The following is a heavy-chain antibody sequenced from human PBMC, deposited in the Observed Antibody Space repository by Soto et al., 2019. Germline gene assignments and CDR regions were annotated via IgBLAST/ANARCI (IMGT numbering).Heavy chain of an antibody. Sequence: ASVKVSCKASGYTFTSCDINWVRQATGQGLEWMGWMNPNSGNTGYAQKFQGRVTMTRNTSISTAYMELSSLRSEDTAVYYCARPLGGYDPISYYYYGMHVWGQGTTVTVSS. J-gene: IGHJ6*02. CDR1: GYTFTSCD. CDR3: ARPLGGYDPISYYYYGMHV. D-gene: IGHD5-12*01. CDR2: MNPNSGNT. V-gene: IGHV1-8*01.